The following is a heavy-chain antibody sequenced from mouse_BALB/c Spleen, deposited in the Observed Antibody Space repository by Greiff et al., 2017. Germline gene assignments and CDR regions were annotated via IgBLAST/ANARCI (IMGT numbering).Heavy chain of an antibody. D-gene: IGHD1-1*01. CDR3: ARHSYEDFDY. V-gene: IGHV5-6*02. J-gene: IGHJ2*01. CDR2: ISSGGSYT. CDR1: GFTFSSYG. Sequence: EVMLVESGGDLVKPGGSLKLSCAASGFTFSSYGMSWVRQTPDKRLEWVATISSGGSYTYYPDSVKGRFTISRDNAKNTLYLQMSSLKSEDTAMYYCARHSYEDFDYGGQGTTLTVSS.